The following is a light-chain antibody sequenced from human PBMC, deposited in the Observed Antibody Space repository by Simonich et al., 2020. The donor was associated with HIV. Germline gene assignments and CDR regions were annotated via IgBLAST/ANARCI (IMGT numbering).Light chain of an antibody. J-gene: IGKJ5*01. Sequence: DIVMTQSPDSLAVSLGERDTINRKSRQNILYRSNNKNYLDWYQKKPGQPPKLLIYWAATRESGVPDRFSGSGSGTDFTLTISSLQAEDVAVYYCQQYYSPPITFGQGTRLEIK. CDR1: QNILYRSNNKNY. CDR2: WAA. CDR3: QQYYSPPIT. V-gene: IGKV4-1*01.